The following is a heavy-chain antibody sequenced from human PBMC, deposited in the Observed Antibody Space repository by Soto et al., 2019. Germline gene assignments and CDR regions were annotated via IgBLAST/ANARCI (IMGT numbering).Heavy chain of an antibody. CDR3: AKSGEQLGQGEFDY. D-gene: IGHD6-6*01. J-gene: IGHJ4*02. V-gene: IGHV3-30*18. CDR2: ISYDGSNK. Sequence: GGSLRLSCAASGFTFSSYGMHWVRQAPGKGLEWVAVISYDGSNKYYADSVKGRFTISRDNSKNTLYLQMNSLRAEDTAVYYCAKSGEQLGQGEFDYWGQGTLVTVSS. CDR1: GFTFSSYG.